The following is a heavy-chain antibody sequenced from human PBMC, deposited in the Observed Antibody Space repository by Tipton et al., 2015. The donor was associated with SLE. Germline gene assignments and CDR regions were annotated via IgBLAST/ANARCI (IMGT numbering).Heavy chain of an antibody. CDR1: GGSISSSSYY. J-gene: IGHJ5*02. Sequence: LSCTVSGGSISSSSYYWGWIRQPPGKGLEWIGSIYYSGSTYYNPSLKSRVTISVDTSKNQFSLKLSSVTAADTAVYYCARMVVAARAWFDPWGQGTLVTVSS. D-gene: IGHD2-15*01. CDR3: ARMVVAARAWFDP. CDR2: IYYSGST. V-gene: IGHV4-39*01.